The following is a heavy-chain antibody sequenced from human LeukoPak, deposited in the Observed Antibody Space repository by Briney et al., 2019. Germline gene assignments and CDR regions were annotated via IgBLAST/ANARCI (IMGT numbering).Heavy chain of an antibody. CDR1: GGSISTYY. CDR3: ARFTSWFHFDY. CDR2: IFYSGST. J-gene: IGHJ4*02. Sequence: SETLSLTCTVSGGSISTYYWSWIRQPPGMGLEWIGYIFYSGSTNYNPSLKSRVTISVDTSRTQFSLKLSSVTAADTAVYYCARFTSWFHFDYWGQGTLVTVSS. V-gene: IGHV4-59*08. D-gene: IGHD2-2*01.